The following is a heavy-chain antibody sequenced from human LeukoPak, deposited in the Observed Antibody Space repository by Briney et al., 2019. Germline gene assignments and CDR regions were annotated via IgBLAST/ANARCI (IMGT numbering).Heavy chain of an antibody. CDR3: ATPRSGSYFFDI. D-gene: IGHD1-26*01. Sequence: ASVKVSCKVSGYTLTELSMHWVRQAPGNGLEWMGGFDPEDGETIYAQKFQGRVTMTEDTSTHTAYMELSSLRSEDTAVYYCATPRSGSYFFDIWGQGTMVTVSS. V-gene: IGHV1-24*01. J-gene: IGHJ3*02. CDR2: FDPEDGET. CDR1: GYTLTELS.